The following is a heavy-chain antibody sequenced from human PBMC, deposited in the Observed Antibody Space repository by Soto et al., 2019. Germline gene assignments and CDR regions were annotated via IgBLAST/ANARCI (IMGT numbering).Heavy chain of an antibody. D-gene: IGHD4-17*01. V-gene: IGHV1-69*02. CDR1: GGTFSSYT. Sequence: QVQLVQSGAEVKKPGSSVKVSCKASGGTFSSYTISWVRQAPGQGVEWMGRIIPILGIANYAQKFQGRVTITADKSTSTAYMELSSLRSEDTAVYYCARGYGDTGGNYYGMDVWGQGTTVTVSS. CDR3: ARGYGDTGGNYYGMDV. J-gene: IGHJ6*02. CDR2: IIPILGIA.